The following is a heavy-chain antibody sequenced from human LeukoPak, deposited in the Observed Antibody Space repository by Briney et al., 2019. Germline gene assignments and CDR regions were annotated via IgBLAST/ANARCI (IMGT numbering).Heavy chain of an antibody. CDR1: GFTFDDYA. V-gene: IGHV3-9*01. CDR3: AKVHSSGHAFDI. Sequence: GGSLRLSCAASGFTFDDYAMHWVRQAPGKGLEWVSGISWNSGSIGYADSVKGRFTISRDNAKNSLYLQMNSLRAEDTALYYCAKVHSSGHAFDIWGRGTMVTVSS. D-gene: IGHD6-19*01. J-gene: IGHJ3*02. CDR2: ISWNSGSI.